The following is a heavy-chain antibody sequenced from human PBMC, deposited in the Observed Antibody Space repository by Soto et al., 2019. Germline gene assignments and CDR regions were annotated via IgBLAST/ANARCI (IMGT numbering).Heavy chain of an antibody. Sequence: QVQLVQSGAEVKNPGASVKVSCKASGYTFTRYGIGWARQAPGQGLEWVGWINTYNGNTNYAQNVQGRVTLTTDTXXSTAYMELRSLRSNDTAIYYCAMVDVYVTPSPQDVWGQGTTVIVSS. V-gene: IGHV1-18*01. CDR1: GYTFTRYG. J-gene: IGHJ6*02. CDR2: INTYNGNT. CDR3: AMVDVYVTPSPQDV. D-gene: IGHD3-16*01.